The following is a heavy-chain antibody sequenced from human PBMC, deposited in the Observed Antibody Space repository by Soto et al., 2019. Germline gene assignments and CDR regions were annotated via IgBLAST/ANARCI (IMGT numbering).Heavy chain of an antibody. CDR1: GYTFTSYD. Sequence: ASVKVSCKASGYTFTSYDINWVRQATGQGLERKGWMNPNSGNTGYAQKFQGRVTMTRNTSISTAYMELSSLRSEDTAVYYFARGRRGYVYYYYYYMDVWGKGTTVTVSS. D-gene: IGHD5-12*01. V-gene: IGHV1-8*01. CDR3: ARGRRGYVYYYYYYMDV. CDR2: MNPNSGNT. J-gene: IGHJ6*03.